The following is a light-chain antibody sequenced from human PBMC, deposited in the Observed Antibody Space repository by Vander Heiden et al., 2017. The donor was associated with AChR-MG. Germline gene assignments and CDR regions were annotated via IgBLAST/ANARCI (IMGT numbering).Light chain of an antibody. Sequence: ILMTQSPATLAVSPGEGATPSCRASQSVGSNLAWYQQKPGQAPRLLIYGASTRATGIPARFSGSGSGTEFTLTISSLQSEDFAVYYCQQYNNWPPRLTFGPGTKVDIK. CDR3: QQYNNWPPRLT. J-gene: IGKJ3*01. V-gene: IGKV3-15*01. CDR1: QSVGSN. CDR2: GAS.